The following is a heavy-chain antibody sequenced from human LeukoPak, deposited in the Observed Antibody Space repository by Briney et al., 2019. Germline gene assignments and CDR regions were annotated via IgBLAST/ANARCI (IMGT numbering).Heavy chain of an antibody. CDR1: GFTFSSYE. CDR2: ISSSGYTI. D-gene: IGHD6-19*01. Sequence: PGGSLRLSCAASGFTFSSYEMNWVRQAPGKGLEWVSYISSSGYTIYYADSVKSRFTISRDNAKNSLYLQMNSLRAEDTAVYYCARDHIAVAGPDAFDIWGQGTMVTVSS. CDR3: ARDHIAVAGPDAFDI. J-gene: IGHJ3*02. V-gene: IGHV3-48*03.